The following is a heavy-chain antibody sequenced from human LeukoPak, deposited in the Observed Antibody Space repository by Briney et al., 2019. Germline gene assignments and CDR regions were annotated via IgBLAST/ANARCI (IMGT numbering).Heavy chain of an antibody. CDR2: MNPNSGNT. CDR1: GYTFTTYD. Sequence: ASVKVSCKASGYTFTTYDITWVRQATGQGLEWMGWMNPNSGNTGYAQKFQDRVTMTRNTSISTAYLELSSLGSEDTAMYYCASALKRGSAGTLIDHWGQGTLVTVSS. V-gene: IGHV1-8*01. CDR3: ASALKRGSAGTLIDH. D-gene: IGHD6-13*01. J-gene: IGHJ4*02.